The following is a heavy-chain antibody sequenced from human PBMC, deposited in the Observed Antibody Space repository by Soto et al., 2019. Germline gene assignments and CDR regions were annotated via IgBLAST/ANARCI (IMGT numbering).Heavy chain of an antibody. D-gene: IGHD3-16*01. CDR2: IYYSGST. V-gene: IGHV4-31*03. CDR1: GGSISSGGYY. J-gene: IGHJ4*02. CDR3: ARGLLGASPYYFDY. Sequence: SETLSLTCTVSGGSISSGGYYWSWIRQHPGKGLEWIGYIYYSGSTYYNPSLKSRVSISGDTSKSQLSLKLSSVTAADTAVYYCARGLLGASPYYFDYWGPGTLVTVSS.